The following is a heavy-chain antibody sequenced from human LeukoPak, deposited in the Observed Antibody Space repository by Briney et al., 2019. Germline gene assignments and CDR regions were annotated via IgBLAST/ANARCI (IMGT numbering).Heavy chain of an antibody. CDR1: GFTFSSYW. J-gene: IGHJ6*03. CDR3: ARGLVPAANDYCYMDV. CDR2: IKQDGSEK. Sequence: GGSLRLSCAASGFTFSSYWMSWVRQAPGKGLERVANIKQDGSEKYYVDSVKGRFTISRDNAKNSLYLQMNSLRAEDTAVYYCARGLVPAANDYCYMDVWGKGTTVTVSS. D-gene: IGHD2-2*01. V-gene: IGHV3-7*01.